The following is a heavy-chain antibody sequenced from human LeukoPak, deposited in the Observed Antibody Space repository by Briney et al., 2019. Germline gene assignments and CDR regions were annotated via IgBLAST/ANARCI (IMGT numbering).Heavy chain of an antibody. CDR2: ISSSGSPI. CDR3: AKPAISSRGWYYDY. J-gene: IGHJ4*02. D-gene: IGHD6-19*01. V-gene: IGHV3-11*01. CDR1: GFSFSEYY. Sequence: GGSLRLSCAASGFSFSEYYMSWLRQPPGKGLEWVSYISSSGSPIYYADSVKGRFTISTDKAKNSVYLQMNSLRAEDTAVYYCAKPAISSRGWYYDYWGQGTLVTVSS.